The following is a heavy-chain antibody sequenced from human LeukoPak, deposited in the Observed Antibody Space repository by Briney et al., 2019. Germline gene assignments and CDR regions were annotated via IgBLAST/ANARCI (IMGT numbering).Heavy chain of an antibody. J-gene: IGHJ4*02. V-gene: IGHV1-18*01. D-gene: IGHD6-19*01. CDR1: GYTLSELS. CDR2: ISAYNGNT. CDR3: ARVGQQWLVDY. Sequence: ASVKVSCKVSGYTLSELSMHWVRQAPGKGLEWMGWISAYNGNTNYAQKLQGRVTMTTDTSTSTAYMELRSLRSDDTAVYYCARVGQQWLVDYWGQGTLVTVSS.